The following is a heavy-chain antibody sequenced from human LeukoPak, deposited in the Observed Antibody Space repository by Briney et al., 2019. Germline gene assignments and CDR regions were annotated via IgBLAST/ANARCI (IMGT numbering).Heavy chain of an antibody. Sequence: PGGSLRLSCAASGFTFSSYSMYWVRQAPGKGLEWVSSTSSSSSYIYYADSVKGRFTISRDNAKNSLYLQMNSLRAEDTAVYYCARGAFAGGYFDYWGQGTLVTVSS. V-gene: IGHV3-21*01. D-gene: IGHD6-13*01. J-gene: IGHJ4*02. CDR2: TSSSSSYI. CDR3: ARGAFAGGYFDY. CDR1: GFTFSSYS.